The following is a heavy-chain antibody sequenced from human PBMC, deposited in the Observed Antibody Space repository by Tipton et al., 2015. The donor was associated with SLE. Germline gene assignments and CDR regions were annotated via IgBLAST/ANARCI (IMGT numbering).Heavy chain of an antibody. CDR1: GGSFSGYY. J-gene: IGHJ4*02. CDR3: VRGGYGDYDY. D-gene: IGHD4-17*01. V-gene: IGHV4-34*01. Sequence: TLSLTCAVYGGSFSGYYWSWIRQPPGKGLEWIGEINHSGSTNYNPSLKSRVTISVDTSKNQFSLKLSSVTAADTAVYYCVRGGYGDYDYWGQGTLATVSS. CDR2: INHSGST.